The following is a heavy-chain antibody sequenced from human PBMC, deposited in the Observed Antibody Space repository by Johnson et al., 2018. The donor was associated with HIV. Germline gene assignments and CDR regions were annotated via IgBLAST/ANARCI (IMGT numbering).Heavy chain of an antibody. CDR3: AKDKGIAGTSGDAFDI. CDR1: GFTFDDYA. J-gene: IGHJ3*02. V-gene: IGHV3-9*01. CDR2: ISWNSGSI. Sequence: VQLVESGGGLVQPGRSLRLSCTASGFTFDDYAMHWVRLAPGKGLEWVSGISWNSGSIAYADSVKGRFTTSRDNAKNSLYLQVKSLRAEDTALYLCAKDKGIAGTSGDAFDIWGQGTMVTVSS. D-gene: IGHD6-13*01.